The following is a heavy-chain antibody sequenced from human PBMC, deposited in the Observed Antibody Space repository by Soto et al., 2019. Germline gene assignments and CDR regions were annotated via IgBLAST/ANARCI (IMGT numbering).Heavy chain of an antibody. D-gene: IGHD3-9*01. J-gene: IGHJ5*02. Sequence: QVQLVQSGTEVKEPGASVTISCKASGYTLTSNGIHWLRQAPGQRLEWMGWINAGNGDTKYSQNFQGRVTLTGDTSESTVYMELSRLRYDDTAVYYCARDSWLTVKWFDIWGQGTLVTVAS. CDR1: GYTLTSNG. CDR3: ARDSWLTVKWFDI. CDR2: INAGNGDT. V-gene: IGHV1-3*01.